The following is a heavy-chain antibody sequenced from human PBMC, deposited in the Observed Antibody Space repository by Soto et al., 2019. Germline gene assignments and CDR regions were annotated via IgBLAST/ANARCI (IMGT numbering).Heavy chain of an antibody. CDR3: ARGMFLLKHYDSSGYYNWFDP. D-gene: IGHD3-22*01. CDR2: MNPNSGNT. CDR1: GYTFTSYD. J-gene: IGHJ5*02. V-gene: IGHV1-8*01. Sequence: SVKVSCKASGYTFTSYDINWVRQATGQGLEWMGWMNPNSGNTGYAQKFQGRVTMTRNTSISTAYMELSSLRSEDTAVYYCARGMFLLKHYDSSGYYNWFDPWGQRTLVTVSS.